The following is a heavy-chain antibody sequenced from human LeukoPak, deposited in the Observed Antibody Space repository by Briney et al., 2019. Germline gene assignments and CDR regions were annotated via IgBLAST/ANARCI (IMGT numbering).Heavy chain of an antibody. D-gene: IGHD2-21*01. CDR1: LASINTFY. J-gene: IGHJ4*02. CDR3: ASFYQAYYFDY. Sequence: SGTLSLTCTVSLASINTFYWSWIRQPPGKGLEWIGYIYYSGSTYYNPSLKSRVTISVDTSKNQFSLKLSSVTAADTAVYYCASFYQAYYFDYWGQGTLVTVSS. V-gene: IGHV4-59*06. CDR2: IYYSGST.